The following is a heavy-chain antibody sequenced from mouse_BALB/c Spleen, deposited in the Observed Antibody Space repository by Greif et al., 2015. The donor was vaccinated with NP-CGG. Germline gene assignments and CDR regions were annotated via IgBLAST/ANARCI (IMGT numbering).Heavy chain of an antibody. CDR3: ASYYYGSSAY. CDR2: INPSTGYT. J-gene: IGHJ3*01. D-gene: IGHD1-1*01. Sequence: VKLQESGAELAKPGASVKMSCKASGYTFTSYWMHWVKQRPGQGLEWIGYINPSTGYTEYNQKFKDKATLTADKSSSTAYVQLSSLTSEDSAVYYCASYYYGSSAYWGQGTLVTVSA. CDR1: GYTFTSYW. V-gene: IGHV1-7*01.